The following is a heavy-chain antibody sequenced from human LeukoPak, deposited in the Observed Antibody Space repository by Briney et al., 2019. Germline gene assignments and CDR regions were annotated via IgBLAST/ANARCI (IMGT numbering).Heavy chain of an antibody. CDR1: GFTFSSYA. D-gene: IGHD3-22*01. Sequence: GGSLRLSCAASGFTFSSYALHWVRQAPGKGLEWVAVISYDGSNKYYADSVKGRFTISRDNPKNTLYLQMNSLRAEDTAVYYCARAAIDPYYDSSGYYGFDIWGQGTMVTV. CDR3: ARAAIDPYYDSSGYYGFDI. V-gene: IGHV3-30*04. J-gene: IGHJ3*02. CDR2: ISYDGSNK.